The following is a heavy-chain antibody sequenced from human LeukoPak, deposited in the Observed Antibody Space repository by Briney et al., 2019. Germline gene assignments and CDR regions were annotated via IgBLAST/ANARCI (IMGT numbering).Heavy chain of an antibody. CDR2: ISGSGGST. J-gene: IGHJ4*02. Sequence: GGSLRLSCAASGFTFSSYAMSWVRQAPGKGREWVSAISGSGGSTYYADSVKGRFTISRDNSKNTLYLQMNSLRAEDTAVYYCAGQGMVRGVKGTFDYWGQGTLVTVSS. D-gene: IGHD3-10*01. CDR1: GFTFSSYA. CDR3: AGQGMVRGVKGTFDY. V-gene: IGHV3-23*01.